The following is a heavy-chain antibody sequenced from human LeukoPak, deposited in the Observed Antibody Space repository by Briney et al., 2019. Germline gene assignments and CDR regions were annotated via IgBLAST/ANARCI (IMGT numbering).Heavy chain of an antibody. CDR3: ARDSAGIAVAGDFDY. CDR2: ISSSSSTI. D-gene: IGHD6-19*01. V-gene: IGHV3-48*01. J-gene: IGHJ4*02. Sequence: GGSLRLSCAASGFTFSSYSMNWVRQAPGKGLEWVSYISSSSSTIYYADSVRGRFTISRDNAKNSLYLQMNSLRAEDTAVYYCARDSAGIAVAGDFDYWGQGTLVTVSS. CDR1: GFTFSSYS.